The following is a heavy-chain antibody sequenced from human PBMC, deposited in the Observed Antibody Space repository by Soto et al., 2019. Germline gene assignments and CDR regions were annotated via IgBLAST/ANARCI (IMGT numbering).Heavy chain of an antibody. Sequence: GASVKVSCKASGGTFSSYAISWVRQAPGQGLEWMGGIIPIFGTANYAQKFQGRVTITADESTSTAYMELSSLRSEDTAVYYCARMATILGNAFDIWGQGTMVTVSS. V-gene: IGHV1-69*13. D-gene: IGHD5-12*01. J-gene: IGHJ3*02. CDR2: IIPIFGTA. CDR1: GGTFSSYA. CDR3: ARMATILGNAFDI.